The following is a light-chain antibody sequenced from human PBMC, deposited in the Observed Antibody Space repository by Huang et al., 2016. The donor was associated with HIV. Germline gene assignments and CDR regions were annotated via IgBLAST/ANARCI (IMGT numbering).Light chain of an antibody. CDR2: KAS. CDR1: QSISSW. CDR3: QQYNSYPRT. V-gene: IGKV1-5*03. J-gene: IGKJ1*01. Sequence: DIQMTQSPSTLSASVGDRVTITCRASQSISSWLAWYQQKPGKAPKLLVYKASTLESGVPSMFSGSGSGTELTLTISSLQPDEVATYYCQQYNSYPRTFGQGTKVEIK.